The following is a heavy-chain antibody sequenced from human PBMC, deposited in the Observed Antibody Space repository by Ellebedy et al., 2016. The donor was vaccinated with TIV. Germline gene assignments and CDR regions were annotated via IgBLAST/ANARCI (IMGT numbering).Heavy chain of an antibody. CDR1: GYSFIGYY. CDR3: VTRGYSGYYYFDY. D-gene: IGHD5-12*01. Sequence: ASVKVSCXASGYSFIGYYMHWVRQAPGQGLEWMGWINPNNGGTNSAQKFQGRVTMTRDASISTAYMELSRLRSDDTAVYYCVTRGYSGYYYFDYWGQGTLVTVSS. V-gene: IGHV1-2*02. J-gene: IGHJ4*02. CDR2: INPNNGGT.